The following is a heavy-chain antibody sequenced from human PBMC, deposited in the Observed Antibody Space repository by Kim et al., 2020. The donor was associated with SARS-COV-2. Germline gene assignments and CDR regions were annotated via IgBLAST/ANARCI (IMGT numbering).Heavy chain of an antibody. V-gene: IGHV4-31*01. CDR3: ARSVPQLVPAFDI. J-gene: IGHJ3*02. CDR2: ISDSGNN. Sequence: SETLSLTCSVSGGSISSGGYYWNWIRQHPVRGLEWIGYISDSGNNFYSSTLKSQVTILADTSKSQFSLKLTSVTAADTAVYFCARSVPQLVPAFDIWG. D-gene: IGHD1-1*01. CDR1: GGSISSGGYY.